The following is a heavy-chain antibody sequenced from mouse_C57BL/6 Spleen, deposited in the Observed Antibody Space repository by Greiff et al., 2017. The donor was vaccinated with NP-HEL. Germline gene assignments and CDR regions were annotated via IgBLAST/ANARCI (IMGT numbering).Heavy chain of an antibody. J-gene: IGHJ3*01. V-gene: IGHV1-15*01. CDR3: TRSRDYDYDLAWFAY. D-gene: IGHD2-4*01. CDR2: IDPETGGT. Sequence: VQLQQSGAELVRPGASVTLSCKASGYTFTDYEMHWVKQTPVHGLEWIGAIDPETGGTAYNQKFKGKAILTADKSSSTAYMELRSLTSEDSAVYYCTRSRDYDYDLAWFAYWGQGTLVTVSA. CDR1: GYTFTDYE.